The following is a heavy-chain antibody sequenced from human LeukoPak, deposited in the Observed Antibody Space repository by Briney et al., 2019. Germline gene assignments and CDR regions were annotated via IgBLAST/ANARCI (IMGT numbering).Heavy chain of an antibody. CDR2: ISGSGGSI. Sequence: GGSLRLSCAVSGITLSNYGMNWVRQAPGKGLEWVAGISGSGGSINYADSVKGRFTISRDNSKNTLYLQMNSLRAEDTAVYFCAKRGVVIRVILVGFHKEAYYFDSWGQGALVTVSS. V-gene: IGHV3-23*01. D-gene: IGHD3-22*01. CDR3: AKRGVVIRVILVGFHKEAYYFDS. CDR1: GITLSNYG. J-gene: IGHJ4*02.